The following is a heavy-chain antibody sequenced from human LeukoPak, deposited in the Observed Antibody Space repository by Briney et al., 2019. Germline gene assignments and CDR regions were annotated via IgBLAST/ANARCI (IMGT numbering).Heavy chain of an antibody. Sequence: SETLSLTCAVYGGSFSGYYWSWIRQPPGKGLEGIGEINHSGSTNYNPSLKSRVTISVDTSKNQFSLKLSSVTAADTAVYYCASANVYSSSFRGSTAENWFDPWGQGTLVTVSS. J-gene: IGHJ5*02. CDR1: GGSFSGYY. CDR3: ASANVYSSSFRGSTAENWFDP. CDR2: INHSGST. V-gene: IGHV4-34*01. D-gene: IGHD6-6*01.